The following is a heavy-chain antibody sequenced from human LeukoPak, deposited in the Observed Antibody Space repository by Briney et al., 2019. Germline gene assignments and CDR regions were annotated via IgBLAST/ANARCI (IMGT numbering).Heavy chain of an antibody. CDR3: ARHKPTYYDFWSGYYSGWFDP. J-gene: IGHJ5*02. CDR1: GGSFIGYY. V-gene: IGHV4-34*01. Sequence: SETLSLTCAVYGGSFIGYYWSWIRQPPGRGLEWIGEINHSGSTNYNPSLKSRVTISVDTSKNQFSLKLSSVTAADTAVYYCARHKPTYYDFWSGYYSGWFDPWGQGTLVTVSS. D-gene: IGHD3-3*01. CDR2: INHSGST.